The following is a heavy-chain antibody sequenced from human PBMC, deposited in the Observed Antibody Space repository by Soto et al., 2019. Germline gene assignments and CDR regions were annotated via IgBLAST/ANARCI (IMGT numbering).Heavy chain of an antibody. CDR1: GYNFATSL. CDR3: ARPPKGFLYYMDV. J-gene: IGHJ6*03. D-gene: IGHD2-15*01. V-gene: IGHV5-51*01. CDR2: IYPADSDT. Sequence: GESLKISCKGSGYNFATSLIGWVRQTPGKGLEWMGFIYPADSDTTYSPSFQGQVTISADKSISTAYLQWSSLKASDTAIYFCARPPKGFLYYMDVWGKGTTVTVSS.